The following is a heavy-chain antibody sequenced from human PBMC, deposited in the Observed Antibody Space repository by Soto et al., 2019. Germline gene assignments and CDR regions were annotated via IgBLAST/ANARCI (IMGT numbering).Heavy chain of an antibody. J-gene: IGHJ5*02. CDR2: INHSGST. D-gene: IGHD2-2*01. V-gene: IGHV4-34*01. CDR1: GGSFSGYY. Sequence: QVQLQQWGAGLLKPSETLSLTCGVYGGSFSGYYWNYIRQPPGKGLEWIGEINHSGSTNYNPSLKTRVTISGDTSKNQCSLIPSSVDAADAAVYFCARSGRMIGYCSRTSCPMFPDNWFDPWGQGTLVTVSS. CDR3: ARSGRMIGYCSRTSCPMFPDNWFDP.